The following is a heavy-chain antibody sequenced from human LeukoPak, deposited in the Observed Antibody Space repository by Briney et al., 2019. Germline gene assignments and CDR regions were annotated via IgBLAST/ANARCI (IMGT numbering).Heavy chain of an antibody. CDR2: IKSKTDGGTT. Sequence: PGGSLRLSCEASGFTFSNAWMSWVRQAPGKGLEWVGRIKSKTDGGTTDYAAPVKGRFTISRDDSKNTLYLQMNSLRAEDTAVYYCAKLPREYCSSTSCPNWFDTWGQGTLVTVSS. J-gene: IGHJ5*02. D-gene: IGHD2-2*01. CDR1: GFTFSNAW. V-gene: IGHV3-15*01. CDR3: AKLPREYCSSTSCPNWFDT.